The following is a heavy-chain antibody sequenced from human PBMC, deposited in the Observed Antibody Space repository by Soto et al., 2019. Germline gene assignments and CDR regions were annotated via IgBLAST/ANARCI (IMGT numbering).Heavy chain of an antibody. CDR2: IYHSGST. CDR1: GDSISSGGYT. J-gene: IGHJ4*02. V-gene: IGHV4-30-2*01. Sequence: SETLPLTCAVTGDSISSGGYTWSWIRQPPGKGLEWIGYIYHSGSTYYNPSLKSRVTISVDRSKNQFSLKLSSVTAADTAVSYCARGHYYDSSGYYSWGQGTLVTVSS. D-gene: IGHD3-22*01. CDR3: ARGHYYDSSGYYS.